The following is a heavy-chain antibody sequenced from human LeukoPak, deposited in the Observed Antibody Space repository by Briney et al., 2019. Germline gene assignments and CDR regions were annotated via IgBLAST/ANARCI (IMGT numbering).Heavy chain of an antibody. Sequence: SETLSLTCSVSGGSISGGSHYWSWIRQPAGKGLEWVGRIYSSGSTNYNPSLKSRVTMSVDTSKNQFSLKVSSVIAADTAVYYCARGSIAASGAKWFDPWGQGTLVAVSS. CDR3: ARGSIAASGAKWFDP. J-gene: IGHJ5*02. CDR2: IYSSGST. D-gene: IGHD6-13*01. CDR1: GGSISGGSHY. V-gene: IGHV4-61*02.